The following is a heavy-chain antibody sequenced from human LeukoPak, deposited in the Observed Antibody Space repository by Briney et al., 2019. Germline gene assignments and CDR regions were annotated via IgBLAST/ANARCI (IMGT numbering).Heavy chain of an antibody. CDR3: ARNRWMDV. CDR2: MYYSGST. J-gene: IGHJ6*02. D-gene: IGHD3-16*02. Sequence: SETLSLTCTVSGGSIGSYYWSWIRPPPGKGLEWIGYMYYSGSTNYNPSLKSRVTISVDMSKNQFSLKLSSVTAADTAVYYCARNRWMDVWGQGTTVTVSS. V-gene: IGHV4-59*01. CDR1: GGSIGSYY.